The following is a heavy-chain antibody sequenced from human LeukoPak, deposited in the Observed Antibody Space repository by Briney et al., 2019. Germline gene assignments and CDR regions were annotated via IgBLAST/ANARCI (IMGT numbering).Heavy chain of an antibody. V-gene: IGHV3-30*18. D-gene: IGHD3-9*01. CDR3: AKSRDRYYDILTGTFDY. CDR1: GFTFSSYD. CDR2: ISYDGSNK. J-gene: IGHJ4*02. Sequence: GGSLRLSCAASGFTFSSYDMHWVRQAPGRGLEWVAVISYDGSNKYYADSVKGRFTISRDNSKNTLYLQMNSLRAEDTAVYYCAKSRDRYYDILTGTFDYWGQGTLVTVSS.